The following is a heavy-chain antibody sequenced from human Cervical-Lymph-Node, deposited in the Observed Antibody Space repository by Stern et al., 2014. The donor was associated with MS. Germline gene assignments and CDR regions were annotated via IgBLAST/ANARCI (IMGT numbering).Heavy chain of an antibody. J-gene: IGHJ4*02. D-gene: IGHD1-26*01. CDR2: INPNSGAT. CDR1: ENTFTGYY. V-gene: IGHV1-2*02. Sequence: QVQLVQSGAEVKKPGASVKVTCKTSENTFTGYYIHWVRQAPGQGLEWMGWINPNSGATNYAQRFQDRVSLTSDTSNSLAYMELDRLTSDDTAVYYCARISLGSGIDCWGQGSLVTVSS. CDR3: ARISLGSGIDC.